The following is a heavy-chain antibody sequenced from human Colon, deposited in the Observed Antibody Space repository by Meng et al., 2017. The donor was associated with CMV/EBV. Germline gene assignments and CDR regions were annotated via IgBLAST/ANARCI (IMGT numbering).Heavy chain of an antibody. Sequence: GESLKISCAASGSSFSNSWMIWVRRAPGKGLELVSVIYGSGRTTYYADSVKGRFTISRDNSKDTMYLQMNSLRVEDTAVYYCAKDSREYESSFDYWGQGTLVTVSS. J-gene: IGHJ4*02. D-gene: IGHD2/OR15-2a*01. CDR1: GSSFSNSW. V-gene: IGHV3-23*03. CDR3: AKDSREYESSFDY. CDR2: IYGSGRTT.